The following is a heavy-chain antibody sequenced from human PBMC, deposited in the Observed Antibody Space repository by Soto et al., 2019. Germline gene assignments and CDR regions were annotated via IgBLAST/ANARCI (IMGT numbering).Heavy chain of an antibody. CDR2: ISGSGGST. CDR3: AKDSSLRIFGVVNFDY. J-gene: IGHJ4*02. Sequence: PGGSLRLSCAASGSTFSSYAMSWVRQAPGKGLEWVSAISGSGGSTYYADSVKGRFTISRDNSKNTPYLQMNSLRAEDTAVYYCAKDSSLRIFGVVNFDYWGQGTLVTVSS. CDR1: GSTFSSYA. D-gene: IGHD3-3*01. V-gene: IGHV3-23*01.